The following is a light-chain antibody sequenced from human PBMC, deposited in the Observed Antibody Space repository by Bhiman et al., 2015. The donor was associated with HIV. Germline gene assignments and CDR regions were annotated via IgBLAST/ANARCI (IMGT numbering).Light chain of an antibody. CDR1: SSNIGKNY. CDR3: GTWDSSLSAGGV. CDR2: ENN. V-gene: IGLV1-51*02. Sequence: QSVLTQPPSVSAAPGQKVNISCSGSSSNIGKNYVSWYQQIPGTAPKVLIYENNKRPSGIPDRFSGSKSGTSATLGITGLQTGDEADYYCGTWDSSLSAGGVFGTGTKVTVL. J-gene: IGLJ1*01.